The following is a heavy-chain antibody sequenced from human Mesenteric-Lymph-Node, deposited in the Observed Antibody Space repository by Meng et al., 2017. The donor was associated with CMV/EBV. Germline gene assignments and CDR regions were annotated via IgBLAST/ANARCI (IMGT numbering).Heavy chain of an antibody. Sequence: GESLKISCAASGFTFSRYWMSWVRQAPGKGLEWVANINQDGSEKYYVDSVKGRFTSSRDNTKNSMYLQMNSLRAEETAVYYCARDLDYGGNRAMGALDMWGQGTMVTVSS. J-gene: IGHJ3*02. CDR2: INQDGSEK. CDR1: GFTFSRYW. D-gene: IGHD4-23*01. CDR3: ARDLDYGGNRAMGALDM. V-gene: IGHV3-7*01.